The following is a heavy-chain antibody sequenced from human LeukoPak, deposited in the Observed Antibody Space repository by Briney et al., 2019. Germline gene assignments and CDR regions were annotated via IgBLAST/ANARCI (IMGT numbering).Heavy chain of an antibody. CDR3: ARAPKGVTTGHFDH. Sequence: ASVKVSCKASGYTFTTYYIHWVRQAPGQGLEWMGIINPSGGSTTYAQIFQGRVTLTRDTSTSTVYMELSSLRSDDTAVYYCARAPKGVTTGHFDHWGQGTLVTVSS. D-gene: IGHD1-26*01. CDR2: INPSGGST. V-gene: IGHV1-46*01. CDR1: GYTFTTYY. J-gene: IGHJ4*02.